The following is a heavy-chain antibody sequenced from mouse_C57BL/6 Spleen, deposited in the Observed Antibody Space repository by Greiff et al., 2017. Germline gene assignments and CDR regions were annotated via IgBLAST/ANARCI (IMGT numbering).Heavy chain of an antibody. CDR3: ARGAEYDYDDYYAMDY. V-gene: IGHV3-6*01. CDR1: GYSITSGYY. CDR2: ISYDGSN. Sequence: EVKVEESGPGLVKPSQSLSLTCSVTGYSITSGYYWNWIRQFPGNKLEWMGYISYDGSNNYNPTLKNRISITRDTSKNQFFLKLNSVTTEDTATYYCARGAEYDYDDYYAMDYWGQGTSVTVSS. D-gene: IGHD2-4*01. J-gene: IGHJ4*01.